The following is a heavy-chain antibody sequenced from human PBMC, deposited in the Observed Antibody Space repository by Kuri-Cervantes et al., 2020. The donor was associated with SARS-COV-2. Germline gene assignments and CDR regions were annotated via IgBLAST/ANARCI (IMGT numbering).Heavy chain of an antibody. CDR2: INHSGST. CDR1: GGSFSGYY. D-gene: IGHD3-3*01. V-gene: IGHV4-34*01. J-gene: IGHJ6*02. Sequence: QTLSLTCADYGGSFSGYYWSWIRQPPGKGLEWIGEINHSGSTNYNPSLKSRVTISLDTSKNQFSLTLSSVTAADTAVYYCARGSYDFWSGYYYYYGMDVWGQGTTVSVSS. CDR3: ARGSYDFWSGYYYYYGMDV.